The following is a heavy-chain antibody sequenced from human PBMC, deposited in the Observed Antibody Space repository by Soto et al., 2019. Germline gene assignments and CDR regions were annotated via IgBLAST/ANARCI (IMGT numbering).Heavy chain of an antibody. V-gene: IGHV3-23*01. CDR1: GFTFGNYV. CDR3: AKFPNTDWLTILDY. J-gene: IGHJ4*02. Sequence: EVQLLESGGGLVQPGGSLRLSCAASGFTFGNYVMSWVRQAPGKGLEWVSGISGSSSNTYYADSVRVRFTISRDNSKSTLYLQMNSLRAEDTAVYYCAKFPNTDWLTILDYWGQGTLVTVSS. D-gene: IGHD3-9*01. CDR2: ISGSSSNT.